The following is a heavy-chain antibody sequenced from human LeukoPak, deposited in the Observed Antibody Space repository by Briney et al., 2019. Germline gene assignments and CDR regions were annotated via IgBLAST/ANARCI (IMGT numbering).Heavy chain of an antibody. Sequence: GGSLRLSCAASGFTLSSYWMHWVRQAPGKGLVWASRINSDGSTTNYADSVQGRFSISRDNAKNTLYLQMNSLRAEDTAVYYCARGSSGYSTTWGQGTLVTVSS. D-gene: IGHD6-13*01. CDR3: ARGSSGYSTT. J-gene: IGHJ5*02. CDR1: GFTLSSYW. V-gene: IGHV3-74*01. CDR2: INSDGSTT.